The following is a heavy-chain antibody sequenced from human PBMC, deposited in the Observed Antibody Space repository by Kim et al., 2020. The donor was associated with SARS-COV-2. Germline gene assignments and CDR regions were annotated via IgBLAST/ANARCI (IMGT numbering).Heavy chain of an antibody. CDR3: ALGRPLDY. J-gene: IGHJ4*02. V-gene: IGHV5-51*01. D-gene: IGHD7-27*01. Sequence: GESLKISCQASGYSFDSQWIAWVRQKPGKGLEWMGIIYPGDSDTKYSPSFQGQVTISADKSLNIAYVQWTTLKTSDNAIYYCALGRPLDYWGQGTPVTVSA. CDR2: IYPGDSDT. CDR1: GYSFDSQW.